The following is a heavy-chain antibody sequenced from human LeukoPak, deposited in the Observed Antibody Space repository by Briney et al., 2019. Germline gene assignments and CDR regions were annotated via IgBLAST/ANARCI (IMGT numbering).Heavy chain of an antibody. CDR1: GGSISSDNYH. V-gene: IGHV4-61*02. CDR2: IYTSGNI. J-gene: IGHJ5*02. Sequence: PSQTLSLTCTVSGGSISSDNYHWSWIRQPAGKGLEWIGRIYTSGNINYNPSLKSRATISVDTSKNQFSLKLSSVTAADTAVYYCARQRHSGGSADWFDPWGQGTLVTVSS. D-gene: IGHD3-10*01. CDR3: ARQRHSGGSADWFDP.